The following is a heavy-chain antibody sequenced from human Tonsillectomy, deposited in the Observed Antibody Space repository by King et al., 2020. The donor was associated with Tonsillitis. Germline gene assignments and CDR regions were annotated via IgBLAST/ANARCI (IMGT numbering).Heavy chain of an antibody. D-gene: IGHD3-22*01. CDR3: AKDKGADYFDTRRGASDM. V-gene: IGHV3-21*01. Sequence: QLVQSGGGLVKPGGSLRLSCATSGFTFRSYDLNWVRQAPGKGLEWVSSISSGGDFIYYADSVKGRFTISRDKAKNSLFLQMNSLRVEDTAVYYCAKDKGADYFDTRRGASDMWGKGTVVTVSS. CDR2: ISSGGDFI. CDR1: GFTFRSYD. J-gene: IGHJ3*02.